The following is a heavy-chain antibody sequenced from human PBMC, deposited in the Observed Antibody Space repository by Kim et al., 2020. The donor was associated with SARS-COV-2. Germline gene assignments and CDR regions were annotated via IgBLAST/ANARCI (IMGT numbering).Heavy chain of an antibody. D-gene: IGHD3-16*01. Sequence: SADSVKGRFTISGDNSKNTVYLQMTSLRVEDTAVYFCARDRGGTGAVFDYWGQGTLVTVSS. J-gene: IGHJ4*02. V-gene: IGHV3-53*01. CDR3: ARDRGGTGAVFDY.